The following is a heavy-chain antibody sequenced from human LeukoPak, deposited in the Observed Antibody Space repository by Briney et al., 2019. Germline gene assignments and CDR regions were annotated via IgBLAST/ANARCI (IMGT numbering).Heavy chain of an antibody. D-gene: IGHD3-9*01. CDR1: GGSFSGYY. V-gene: IGHV4-34*01. J-gene: IGHJ5*02. Sequence: SETLPLTCAVYGGSFSGYYWSWIRQPPGRGLEWIGSISYSGSTYYNPSLKSRVTIFVDTSKNQFSLKLSSLTAADTAVYYCARRLAFYDILTGYSELNWFDPWGQGILVTVSS. CDR3: ARRLAFYDILTGYSELNWFDP. CDR2: ISYSGST.